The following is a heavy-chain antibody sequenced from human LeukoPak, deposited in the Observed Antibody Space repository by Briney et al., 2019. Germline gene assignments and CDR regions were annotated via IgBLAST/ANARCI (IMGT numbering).Heavy chain of an antibody. CDR1: GFTFSSYS. CDR2: ISSSSSTI. CDR3: ARDSRYYDFWSGGVFDY. V-gene: IGHV3-48*04. J-gene: IGHJ4*02. Sequence: GGSLRLSCAASGFTFSSYSMDWVRQAPGEGLGWVSYISSSSSTIYYADSVKGRFTISRDNAKNSLYLQMNSLRAEDTAVYYCARDSRYYDFWSGGVFDYWGQGTLVTVSS. D-gene: IGHD3-3*01.